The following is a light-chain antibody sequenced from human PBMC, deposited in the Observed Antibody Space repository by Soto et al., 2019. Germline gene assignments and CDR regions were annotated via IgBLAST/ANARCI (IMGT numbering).Light chain of an antibody. CDR2: EGS. CDR3: SSYAGSTNVL. V-gene: IGLV2-23*01. Sequence: QSALTQPASVSGSPGQSITISCTGTSSDVGSYNLVSWYQQHPGKAPKLMIYEGSKRPSGISNRFSGSKSGNTASLTISGLQAEDEADYYCSSYAGSTNVLFGGGTKLTVL. J-gene: IGLJ2*01. CDR1: SSDVGSYNL.